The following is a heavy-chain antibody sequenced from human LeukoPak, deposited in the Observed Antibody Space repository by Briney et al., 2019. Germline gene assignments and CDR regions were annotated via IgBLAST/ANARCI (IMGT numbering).Heavy chain of an antibody. V-gene: IGHV1-18*01. J-gene: IGHJ4*02. CDR3: ARGSSGYSGYDAASDY. CDR1: GYTFTSSG. CDR2: IGAYNGNT. D-gene: IGHD5-12*01. Sequence: ASVKVSCKASGYTFTSSGINWVRQAPGQGLEWMGWIGAYNGNTNYAQKFQGRVTMTIDTPTSTGYMELRSPRSDDTAVYYCARGSSGYSGYDAASDYWGQGTLVTVSS.